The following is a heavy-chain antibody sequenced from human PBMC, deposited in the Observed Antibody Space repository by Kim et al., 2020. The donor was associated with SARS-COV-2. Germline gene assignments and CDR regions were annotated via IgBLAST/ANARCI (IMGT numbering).Heavy chain of an antibody. V-gene: IGHV1-18*01. Sequence: NYAQKLQGRATMTTDTSTSTAYMELRSLRSDDTAVYYCARDRQQLAMFDYWGQGTLVTVSS. J-gene: IGHJ4*02. D-gene: IGHD6-13*01. CDR3: ARDRQQLAMFDY.